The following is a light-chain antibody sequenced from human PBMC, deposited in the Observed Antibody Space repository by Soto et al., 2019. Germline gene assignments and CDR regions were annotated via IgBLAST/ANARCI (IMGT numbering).Light chain of an antibody. J-gene: IGLJ3*02. CDR3: CSYAGSRV. CDR2: EGS. Sequence: QSALTQPASVSGSPGQSITISCTGTSSDVGSYNFVSWYQQHPGKAPKLMIYEGSKRPSGVSNRFSGSKSGNTASLTIYGVQAEDEADYYCCSYAGSRVFGGGTQLTVL. CDR1: SSDVGSYNF. V-gene: IGLV2-23*01.